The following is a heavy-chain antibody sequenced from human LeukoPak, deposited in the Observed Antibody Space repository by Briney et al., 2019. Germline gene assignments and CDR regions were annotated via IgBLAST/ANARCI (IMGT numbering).Heavy chain of an antibody. CDR2: ISSGSTYI. Sequence: PGGSLRLSCAASGFTFSSYSMNWVRQAPGKGLEWVSSISSGSTYIYYGDSLKGRFTISRDNAKNSLYLQMNSLRAEDTAVYYCARRVASANDAFDIWGQGMMVTVSS. CDR1: GFTFSSYS. D-gene: IGHD6-13*01. CDR3: ARRVASANDAFDI. V-gene: IGHV3-21*01. J-gene: IGHJ3*02.